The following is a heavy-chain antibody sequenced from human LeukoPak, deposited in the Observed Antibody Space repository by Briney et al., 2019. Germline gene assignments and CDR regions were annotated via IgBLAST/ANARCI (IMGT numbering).Heavy chain of an antibody. CDR3: ARSVVVTLFDAFDI. V-gene: IGHV4-4*07. CDR1: GGSISSYY. CDR2: IYTSGST. D-gene: IGHD2-21*02. Sequence: PSETLSLTCTVSGGSISSYYWSWIRQPAGKGLEWIGRIYTSGSTNYNPSLKSRVTMSVDTPKNQFSLKLSSVAAADTAVYYCARSVVVTLFDAFDIWGQGTMVTVSS. J-gene: IGHJ3*02.